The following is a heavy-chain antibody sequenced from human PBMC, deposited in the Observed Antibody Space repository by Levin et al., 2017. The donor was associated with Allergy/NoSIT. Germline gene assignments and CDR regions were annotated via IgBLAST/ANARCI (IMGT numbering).Heavy chain of an antibody. CDR1: GYSFTSYW. V-gene: IGHV5-51*01. CDR2: IYPGDSDT. J-gene: IGHJ3*02. CDR3: ARPGYCSGGSCYSLGILRRAFAFDI. Sequence: GGSLRLSCKGSGYSFTSYWIGWVRQMPGKGLEWMGIIYPGDSDTRYSPSFQGQVTISADKSISTAYLQWSSLKASDTAMYYCARPGYCSGGSCYSLGILRRAFAFDIWGQGTMVTVSS. D-gene: IGHD2-15*01.